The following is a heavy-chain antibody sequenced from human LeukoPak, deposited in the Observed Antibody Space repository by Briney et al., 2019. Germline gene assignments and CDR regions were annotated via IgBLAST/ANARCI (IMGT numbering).Heavy chain of an antibody. CDR3: AELGITMIGGV. D-gene: IGHD3-10*02. CDR2: ISCDGSNK. Sequence: GRSLRPSCAASGFTFSSYAMHWVRQAPGKGLEWVAVISCDGSNKYYADSVKGRFTISRDNSKNTLYLQMNSLRVEDTAVYYCAELGITMIGGVWGKGTTVTISS. V-gene: IGHV3-30*04. CDR1: GFTFSSYA. J-gene: IGHJ6*04.